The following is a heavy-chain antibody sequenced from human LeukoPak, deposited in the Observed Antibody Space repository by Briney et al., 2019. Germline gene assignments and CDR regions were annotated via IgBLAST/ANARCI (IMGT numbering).Heavy chain of an antibody. CDR1: GDSVSSNSAA. CDR2: TYYRSKWFI. Sequence: SQTLSLTCAISGDSVSSNSAAWNWIWHSPSRGLERLGSTYYRSKWFIDYAVSVRSRITLNPDTSKNQFSLHLNSVTPEDTAVYYCARGYCSGGSCYAPDYWGQGTLVTVSP. V-gene: IGHV6-1*01. CDR3: ARGYCSGGSCYAPDY. D-gene: IGHD2-15*01. J-gene: IGHJ4*02.